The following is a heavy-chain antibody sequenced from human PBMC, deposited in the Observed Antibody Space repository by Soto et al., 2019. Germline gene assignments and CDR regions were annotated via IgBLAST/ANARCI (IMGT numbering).Heavy chain of an antibody. J-gene: IGHJ3*02. V-gene: IGHV4-61*08. D-gene: IGHD5-12*01. CDR2: IYYSGST. CDR3: ARTSRVEMATKFHAFDI. CDR1: GGSISSGGYY. Sequence: PSETLSLTCAVSGGSISSGGYYWSWIRQPPGKGLEWIGYIYYSGSTNYNPSLKSRVTISVDTSKNQFSLKLSSVTAADTAVYYCARTSRVEMATKFHAFDIWGQGTMVTVSS.